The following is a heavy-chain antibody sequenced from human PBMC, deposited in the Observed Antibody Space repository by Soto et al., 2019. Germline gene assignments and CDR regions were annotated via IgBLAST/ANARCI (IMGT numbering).Heavy chain of an antibody. Sequence: VSVKVSCKASGYTFSGYDINWVRQATGQGLEWMGWVSPDSGSTGYAGISQGRVTMTWDRSTTTAYMDLSSLTSEDSAVYYCARATELRYVEWSVYRGGNYAMDVWGQGTTVTVSS. D-gene: IGHD3-3*01. CDR3: ARATELRYVEWSVYRGGNYAMDV. J-gene: IGHJ6*02. CDR1: GYTFSGYD. CDR2: VSPDSGST. V-gene: IGHV1-8*01.